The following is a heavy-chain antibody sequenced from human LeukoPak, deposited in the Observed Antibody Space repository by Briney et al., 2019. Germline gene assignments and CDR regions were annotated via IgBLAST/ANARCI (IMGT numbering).Heavy chain of an antibody. CDR2: ISANNGDT. Sequence: ASVKVSCKASGYTFTSYGIAWVRQAPGQGLQWMGWISANNGDTSYSQKLQGRVTMTTDTSTNTAYMELRSLTSDDTAVYYCARRNPSDYGGNSFDYWGQGTLVTVSS. CDR1: GYTFTSYG. V-gene: IGHV1-18*01. J-gene: IGHJ4*02. CDR3: ARRNPSDYGGNSFDY. D-gene: IGHD4-17*01.